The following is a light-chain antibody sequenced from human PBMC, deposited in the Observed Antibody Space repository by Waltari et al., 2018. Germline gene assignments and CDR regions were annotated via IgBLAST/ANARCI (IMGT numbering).Light chain of an antibody. CDR1: SYTLGRNS. CDR2: TNI. J-gene: IGLJ3*02. Sequence: QSVLTQPPSASGTPGQRVTTSWSGRSYTLGRNSETWYQQFPGTAPKLLIYTNIQRPSGVPDRFSGSKSGTSASLAISGLRSEDEADYYCAAWDDSLTGLWVFGGGTKLTVL. CDR3: AAWDDSLTGLWV. V-gene: IGLV1-44*01.